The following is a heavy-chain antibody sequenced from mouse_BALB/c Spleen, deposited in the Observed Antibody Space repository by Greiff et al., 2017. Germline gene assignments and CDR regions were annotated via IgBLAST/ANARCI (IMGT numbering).Heavy chain of an antibody. D-gene: IGHD1-2*01. J-gene: IGHJ2*01. V-gene: IGHV5-4*02. CDR2: ISDGGSYT. Sequence: EVQRVESGGGLVKPGGSLKLSCAASGFTFSDYYMYWVRQTPEKRLEWVATISDGGSYTYYPDSVKGRFTISRDNAKNNLYLQMSSLKSEDTAMYYCARGITTADLYYFDYWGQGTTLTVSS. CDR3: ARGITTADLYYFDY. CDR1: GFTFSDYY.